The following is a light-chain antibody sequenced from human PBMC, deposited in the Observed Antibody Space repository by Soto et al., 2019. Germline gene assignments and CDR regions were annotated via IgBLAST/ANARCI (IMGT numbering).Light chain of an antibody. CDR1: QSVSSSY. CDR3: QQYGSAPQT. CDR2: DAS. Sequence: IVLTQSPGTLSLSPGERATLSCRASQSVSSSYLAWYQQKPGQAPRLLIYDASSRATGIPDRFSGSGSGTDFTLTISRLEPKDFAVYYCQQYGSAPQTFGQGTKVEIK. V-gene: IGKV3-20*01. J-gene: IGKJ1*01.